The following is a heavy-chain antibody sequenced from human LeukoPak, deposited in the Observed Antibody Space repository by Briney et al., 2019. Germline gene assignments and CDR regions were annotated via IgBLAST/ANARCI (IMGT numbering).Heavy chain of an antibody. CDR3: ARGGENYGDSFDY. V-gene: IGHV1-18*01. D-gene: IGHD4-17*01. Sequence: GASVKVSCKASGYTFTNYGITWVRQAPGQGLERMGWISAYNDNTNYAQKLQGRVTMTTVTSTSTAYMELRSLRSDDTAVYYCARGGENYGDSFDYWGQGTLVTVSS. CDR2: ISAYNDNT. J-gene: IGHJ4*02. CDR1: GYTFTNYG.